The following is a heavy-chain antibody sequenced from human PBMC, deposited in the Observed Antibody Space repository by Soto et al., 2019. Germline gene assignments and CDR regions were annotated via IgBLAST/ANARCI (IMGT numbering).Heavy chain of an antibody. CDR2: ISYDGSNK. Sequence: PGGSLRLSCAASGFTSSSYAMHWVRQAPGKGLEWVAVISYDGSNKYYAASVKGRFTISRDNSKNTLYLQMNSLRAEDTAVYYCARAGRRVVAAPQHHFYYGMDVWGPVTTVTVSS. J-gene: IGHJ6*02. CDR1: GFTSSSYA. CDR3: ARAGRRVVAAPQHHFYYGMDV. D-gene: IGHD2-15*01. V-gene: IGHV3-30-3*01.